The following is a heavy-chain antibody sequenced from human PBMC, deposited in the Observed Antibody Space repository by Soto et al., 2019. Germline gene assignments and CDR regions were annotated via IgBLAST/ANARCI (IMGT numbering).Heavy chain of an antibody. Sequence: GGSLRLSCAASGFTFSSYEMNWVRQAPGKGLEWVSYISSSSNTIYYADSVKGRFTISRDNAKNSLFLQMNGLRDEDTAVYYCAPWPGYSRSWFMDYWGQGALVTVSS. CDR2: ISSSSNTI. D-gene: IGHD6-13*01. CDR1: GFTFSSYE. CDR3: APWPGYSRSWFMDY. V-gene: IGHV3-48*02. J-gene: IGHJ4*02.